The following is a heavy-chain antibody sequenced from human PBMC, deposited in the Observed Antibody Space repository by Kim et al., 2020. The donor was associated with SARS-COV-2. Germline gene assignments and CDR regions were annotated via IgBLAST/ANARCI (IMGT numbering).Heavy chain of an antibody. CDR3: ARKDYGLDV. Sequence: GNAYYDPSTKHRVTMSVDTANNQFSLKLTYVTAADTAVYYCARKDYGLDVWGQGTTVTVSS. CDR2: GNA. J-gene: IGHJ6*02. V-gene: IGHV4-31*02.